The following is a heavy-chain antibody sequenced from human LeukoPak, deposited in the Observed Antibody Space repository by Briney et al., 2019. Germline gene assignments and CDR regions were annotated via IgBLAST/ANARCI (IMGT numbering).Heavy chain of an antibody. CDR3: ARGLCSGGSRYRFGY. D-gene: IGHD2-15*01. J-gene: IGHJ4*02. Sequence: GGSLRLSCAASGFTFSSYAMHWVRQAPGKGLEWVAVISYDGSNKYYADSVKGRFTISRDNSKNTLYLQMNSLRAEDTAVYYCARGLCSGGSRYRFGYWGQGTLVTVSS. V-gene: IGHV3-30*04. CDR2: ISYDGSNK. CDR1: GFTFSSYA.